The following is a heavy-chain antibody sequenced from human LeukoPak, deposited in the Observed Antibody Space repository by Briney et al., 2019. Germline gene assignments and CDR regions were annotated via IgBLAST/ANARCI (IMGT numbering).Heavy chain of an antibody. CDR1: GFTVSSNY. Sequence: GGSLRLSCAASGFTVSSNYMSWVRQAPGKGLEWVSVIYSGGSTYYTDSVKGRFTISRDSSKNTLYLQMNSLRAEDTAVYYCARGGVVQYSNFDYWGQGTLVTVSS. J-gene: IGHJ4*02. V-gene: IGHV3-53*01. D-gene: IGHD2-15*01. CDR2: IYSGGST. CDR3: ARGGVVQYSNFDY.